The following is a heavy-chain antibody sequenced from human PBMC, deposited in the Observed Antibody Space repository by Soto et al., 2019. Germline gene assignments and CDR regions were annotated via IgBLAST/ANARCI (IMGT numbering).Heavy chain of an antibody. D-gene: IGHD3-10*01. CDR3: ARLARGGGSRVGGMDV. V-gene: IGHV4-34*01. CDR2: INHSGST. CDR1: GGSFSGYY. Sequence: LALTCAVYGGSFSGYYWSWIRQPPGKGLGWIGEINHSGSTNYNPSLKSRVTISVDTSKNQFSLKLSSVTAADTAVYYCARLARGGGSRVGGMDVWGQGTTVTVSS. J-gene: IGHJ6*02.